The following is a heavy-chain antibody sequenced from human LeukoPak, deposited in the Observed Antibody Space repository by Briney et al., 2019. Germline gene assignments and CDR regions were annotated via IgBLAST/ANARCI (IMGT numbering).Heavy chain of an antibody. J-gene: IGHJ5*02. D-gene: IGHD2-2*02. CDR3: ARDRPGRYCSSTRCYMASPFDP. CDR1: RGTFSSYA. V-gene: IGHV1-69*13. Sequence: SVKVSCKASRGTFSSYAISWVRQAPGQGLEWMGGIIPILGTANYAQKFQGRVTITADEFTSTAYMELNSLRSEDTAVYYCARDRPGRYCSSTRCYMASPFDPWGQGTLVTVSS. CDR2: IIPILGTA.